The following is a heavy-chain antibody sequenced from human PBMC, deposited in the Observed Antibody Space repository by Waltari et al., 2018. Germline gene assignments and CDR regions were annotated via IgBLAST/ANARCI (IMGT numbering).Heavy chain of an antibody. CDR3: ASATGGLYYLYYFDY. J-gene: IGHJ4*02. CDR1: GGTFSSYA. CDR2: IIPIFGTA. Sequence: QVQLVQSGAEVKKPGSSVKVSCKASGGTFSSYAISWVLQAPGQGLEWMGGIIPIFGTANYAQKFQGRVTITTDESTSTAYMELSSLRSEDTAVYYCASATGGLYYLYYFDYWGQGTLVTVSS. D-gene: IGHD3-10*01. V-gene: IGHV1-69*05.